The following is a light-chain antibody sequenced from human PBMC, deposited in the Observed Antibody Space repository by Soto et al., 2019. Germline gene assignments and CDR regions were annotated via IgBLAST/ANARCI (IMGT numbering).Light chain of an antibody. CDR3: QQSYMDPIT. CDR1: QSVNKW. V-gene: IGKV1-5*01. Sequence: DIQMTQSPSTLSASVGDRVTITCRASQSVNKWLAWYQQKPGKAPKLLIFDASNLESGVPSRFSGSASGTDFTLSISSVQPEDFATYFCQQSYMDPITFGQGTRLEIK. J-gene: IGKJ5*01. CDR2: DAS.